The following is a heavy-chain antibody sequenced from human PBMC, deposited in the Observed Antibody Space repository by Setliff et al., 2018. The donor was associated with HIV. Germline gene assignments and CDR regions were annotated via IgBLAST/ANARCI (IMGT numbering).Heavy chain of an antibody. J-gene: IGHJ3*01. V-gene: IGHV4-4*07. CDR3: ARDRIEVVVDGPHDVFDV. D-gene: IGHD2-15*01. CDR1: GDSIGYYY. CDR2: IHTSGST. Sequence: SETLSLTCTVSGDSIGYYYWSWIRQPAGRGLEWMGRIHTSGSTNYNPSLTSRVTLSVDTSKNQFFLKLTSLSAADAAVYYCARDRIEVVVDGPHDVFDVWGRGATVTVSS.